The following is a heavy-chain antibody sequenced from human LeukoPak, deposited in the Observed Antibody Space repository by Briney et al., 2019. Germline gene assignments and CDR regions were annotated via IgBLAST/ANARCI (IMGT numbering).Heavy chain of an antibody. CDR2: TNCDGSIR. J-gene: IGHJ4*02. Sequence: GGSLRLSCAASGFTFRNYAMYWVRQAPGKGLEWVAFTNCDGSIRCYADSVKGRFTVSRDNPKNTLYLQMNSLRTEDTAVYYCAKDLPDRYSLEYWGQGTMVTVPS. V-gene: IGHV3-30*02. CDR3: AKDLPDRYSLEY. D-gene: IGHD2-15*01. CDR1: GFTFRNYA.